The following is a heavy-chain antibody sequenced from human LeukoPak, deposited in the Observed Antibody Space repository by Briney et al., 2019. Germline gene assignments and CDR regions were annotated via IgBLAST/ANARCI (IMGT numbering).Heavy chain of an antibody. V-gene: IGHV4-34*01. Sequence: SETLSLTCAVYGGSFSGYYWSWIRQPPGKGLEWIGEINHSGSTNYSPSLKSRVTISVDTSKNQFSLKLSSVTAADTAVYYCARLGYCSSTSCPHEDWGQGTLVTVSS. D-gene: IGHD2-2*01. CDR1: GGSFSGYY. J-gene: IGHJ4*02. CDR2: INHSGST. CDR3: ARLGYCSSTSCPHED.